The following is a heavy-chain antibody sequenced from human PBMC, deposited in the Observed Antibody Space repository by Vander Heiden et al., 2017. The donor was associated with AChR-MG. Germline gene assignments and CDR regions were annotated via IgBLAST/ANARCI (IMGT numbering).Heavy chain of an antibody. Sequence: QVQLQESGPGLVKPSETLSLTCTVSSGSFSSYYWRWNRQPAGKGLEWIGRIYTSESTNYNPSLKSRVTMSVDTSKNQFSLKLSSVTAADTAVYYCARDGPYCSGGSCYSTTPFDPWGQGTLVTVSS. CDR3: ARDGPYCSGGSCYSTTPFDP. CDR2: IYTSEST. CDR1: SGSFSSYY. V-gene: IGHV4-4*07. D-gene: IGHD2-15*01. J-gene: IGHJ5*02.